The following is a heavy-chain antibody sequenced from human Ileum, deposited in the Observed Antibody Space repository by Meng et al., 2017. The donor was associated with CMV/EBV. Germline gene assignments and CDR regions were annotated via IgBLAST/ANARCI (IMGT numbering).Heavy chain of an antibody. D-gene: IGHD3-22*01. J-gene: IGHJ4*02. CDR1: GDSISSGDYF. Sequence: RRQLQESGPGLVKPSETLSLTCTVSGDSISSGDYFWGWIRQPPKGLEWVASITYSGTTYYHPSLKSRVTMSVDTSKNQFSLKLNSVTAADTAVYYCVRASITMIDYWGQGTLVTVSS. V-gene: IGHV4-39*06. CDR2: ITYSGTT. CDR3: VRASITMIDY.